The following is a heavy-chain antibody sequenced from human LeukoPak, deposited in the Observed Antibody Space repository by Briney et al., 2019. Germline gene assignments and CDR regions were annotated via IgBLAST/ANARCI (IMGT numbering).Heavy chain of an antibody. Sequence: ASVKVSCKASGGTFSSYAISWVRQAPGQGLEWMGWINPNSGGTNYAQKFQGRVTMTRDTSISTAYMELSRLRSDDTAVYYCARSKARGSYSPFDYWGQGTLVTVSS. CDR3: ARSKARGSYSPFDY. D-gene: IGHD1-26*01. CDR2: INPNSGGT. J-gene: IGHJ4*02. V-gene: IGHV1-2*02. CDR1: GGTFSSYA.